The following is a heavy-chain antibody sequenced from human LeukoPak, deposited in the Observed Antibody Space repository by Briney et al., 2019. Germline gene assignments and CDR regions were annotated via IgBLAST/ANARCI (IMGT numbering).Heavy chain of an antibody. D-gene: IGHD4/OR15-4a*01. CDR3: ARGPSPNADPFDS. CDR2: INHSGNT. J-gene: IGHJ4*02. V-gene: IGHV4-34*01. Sequence: PSETLSLTCAVSDGSFSPYYWSWIRQPPGKGLEWIGQINHSGNTLYNPSLISRVTISLDSSKNHFSLSLNSVTAADTAVYYCARGPSPNADPFDSWGQGTLVTVSS. CDR1: DGSFSPYY.